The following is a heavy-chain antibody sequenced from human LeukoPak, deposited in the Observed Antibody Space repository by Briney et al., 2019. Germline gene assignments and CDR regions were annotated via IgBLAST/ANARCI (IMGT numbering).Heavy chain of an antibody. CDR3: ARDHVRLRWFDY. J-gene: IGHJ4*02. D-gene: IGHD6-13*01. Sequence: GGSLRLSCAASGFTVSTYYMSWVRQAPGKGLEWVSVIYSDDTTYYADSVKGRFTISRDSYQNTLYLQMNSLRAEDTAVYYCARDHVRLRWFDYWGQGTLVTVSS. V-gene: IGHV3-53*01. CDR2: IYSDDTT. CDR1: GFTVSTYY.